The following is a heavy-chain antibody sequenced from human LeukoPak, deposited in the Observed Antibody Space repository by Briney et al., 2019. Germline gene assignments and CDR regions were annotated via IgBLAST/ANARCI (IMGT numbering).Heavy chain of an antibody. CDR3: ARDPRNVGLAP. J-gene: IGHJ5*02. CDR2: NNGDGSTT. Sequence: PGGSLRLSCVASGFSLSGYWMYWVRQAPGKGLMYISRNNGDGSTTNYTDVVKGRFTMSRDNVKNTLYLQMNSLRVEDTAVYYCARDPRNVGLAPWGQGALVTFSS. V-gene: IGHV3-74*01. CDR1: GFSLSGYW. D-gene: IGHD2-15*01.